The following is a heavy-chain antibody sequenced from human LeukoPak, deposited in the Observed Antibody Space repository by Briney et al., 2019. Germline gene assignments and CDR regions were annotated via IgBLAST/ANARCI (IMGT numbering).Heavy chain of an antibody. Sequence: GGTLRLSCAASGFTFNTYGMSWVRQAPGEVLEWVSGISGSGGATYYADSVKGRFTVSRDDPHNTLYLQMNSVRAEDTAVYFCARGGVDHYGSGTYYLMYYFDHWGQGALVTVSS. CDR1: GFTFNTYG. D-gene: IGHD3-10*01. J-gene: IGHJ4*02. CDR2: ISGSGGAT. CDR3: ARGGVDHYGSGTYYLMYYFDH. V-gene: IGHV3-23*01.